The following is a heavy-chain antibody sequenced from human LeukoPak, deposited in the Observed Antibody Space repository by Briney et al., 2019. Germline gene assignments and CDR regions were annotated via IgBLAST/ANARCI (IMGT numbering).Heavy chain of an antibody. J-gene: IGHJ6*03. V-gene: IGHV3-21*01. D-gene: IGHD4-17*01. CDR1: GFTFSSYS. CDR2: ISSSSSYI. Sequence: PGGSLRLSCAASGFTFSSYSMNWVRQAPGKGLEWVSSISSSSSYIYYADSVKGRFTIPRDNAKNSLYLQMNSLRAEDTAVYYCAREGTYGDYGIYYYYMDVWGKGTTVTVSS. CDR3: AREGTYGDYGIYYYYMDV.